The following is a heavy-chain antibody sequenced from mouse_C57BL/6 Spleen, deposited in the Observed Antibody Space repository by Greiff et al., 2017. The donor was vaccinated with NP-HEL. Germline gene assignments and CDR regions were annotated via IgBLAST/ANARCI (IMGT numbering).Heavy chain of an antibody. J-gene: IGHJ4*01. D-gene: IGHD2-12*01. V-gene: IGHV1-85*01. CDR1: GYTFTSYD. CDR3: ARVVTYAMDY. Sequence: QVQLKQSGPELVKPGASVKLSCKASGYTFTSYDINWVKQRPGQGLEWIGWIYPRAGSTKYNEKFKGKATLTVDTSSSTAYMELHSLTSEDSAVYFCARVVTYAMDYWGQGTSVTVSS. CDR2: IYPRAGST.